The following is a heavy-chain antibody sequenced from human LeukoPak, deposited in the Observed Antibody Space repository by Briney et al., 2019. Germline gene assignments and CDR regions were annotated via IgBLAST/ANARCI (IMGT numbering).Heavy chain of an antibody. D-gene: IGHD6-13*01. CDR2: ISSSSSYI. Sequence: PGGSLRLSCAASGFTFSSYSMNWVRQAPGKGLEWVSSISSSSSYIYYADSVKGRFTISRDNAKNSLYLQMNSLRAEDTAVYYCASLRWAVGSSWYREFDYWGQGTLVTVSS. CDR3: ASLRWAVGSSWYREFDY. V-gene: IGHV3-21*01. CDR1: GFTFSSYS. J-gene: IGHJ4*02.